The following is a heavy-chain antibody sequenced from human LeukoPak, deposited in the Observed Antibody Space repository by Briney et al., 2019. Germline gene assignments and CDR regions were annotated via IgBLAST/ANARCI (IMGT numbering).Heavy chain of an antibody. V-gene: IGHV3-9*01. Sequence: PGGSLRLSCAASGFTFDDYAMHWVRQAPGKGLEWVSGISWHSGSIGYADSVKGRFTISRDNAKNSLYLQKNSLRADDTALYYCAKGLVDTSGYYSSPLDYWGQGTLVTVSS. D-gene: IGHD3-22*01. CDR3: AKGLVDTSGYYSSPLDY. CDR2: ISWHSGSI. CDR1: GFTFDDYA. J-gene: IGHJ4*02.